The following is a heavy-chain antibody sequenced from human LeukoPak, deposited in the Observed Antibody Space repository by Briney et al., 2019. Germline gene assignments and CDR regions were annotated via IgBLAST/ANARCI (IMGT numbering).Heavy chain of an antibody. CDR2: ISSSSSYI. Sequence: GGSLRLSCAASGFTFSSYSMNWVRQAPGKGLEWVSSISSSSSYIYYADSVKGRFTISRDNAKNSLYLQMNSLRAEDTAVYYCARDIRFLESLLDYYMDVWGKGTTVTVSS. CDR1: GFTFSSYS. D-gene: IGHD3-3*01. V-gene: IGHV3-21*01. J-gene: IGHJ6*03. CDR3: ARDIRFLESLLDYYMDV.